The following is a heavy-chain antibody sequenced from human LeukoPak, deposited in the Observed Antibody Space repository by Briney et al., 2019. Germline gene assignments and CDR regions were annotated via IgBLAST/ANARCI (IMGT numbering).Heavy chain of an antibody. Sequence: AASVTVSCKASGGTFSSYAISWVRQAPGPGLEWMGGIIPIFGTANYAQKFQGRVTITADKSTSTAYMELSSLRSEDTAVYYCARGPQWLPQGQYFQHWGQGTLVTVSS. J-gene: IGHJ1*01. CDR1: GGTFSSYA. D-gene: IGHD6-19*01. V-gene: IGHV1-69*06. CDR3: ARGPQWLPQGQYFQH. CDR2: IIPIFGTA.